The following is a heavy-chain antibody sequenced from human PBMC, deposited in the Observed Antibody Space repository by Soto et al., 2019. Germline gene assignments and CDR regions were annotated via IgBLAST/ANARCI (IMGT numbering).Heavy chain of an antibody. CDR1: GFSLSNARMG. J-gene: IGHJ6*02. D-gene: IGHD6-13*01. V-gene: IGHV2-26*01. CDR3: ARSRIAAAGQYYYHGMDV. CDR2: IFSNDEK. Sequence: QVTLKESGPVLLKPTETLTLTCTVSGFSLSNARMGVSCIRQPPGKALEWLAHIFSNDEKSYSTSLKSRLTISKDTSKSQVVLTMTNMDPVDTATYYCARSRIAAAGQYYYHGMDVWGQGTTVTVSS.